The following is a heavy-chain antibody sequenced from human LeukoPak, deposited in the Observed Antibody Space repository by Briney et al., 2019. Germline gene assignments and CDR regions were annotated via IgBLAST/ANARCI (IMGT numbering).Heavy chain of an antibody. Sequence: SETLSLTCIVSGGSISSYYWSWIRQPPGKGLEWIGYIYYSGSTNYNPSLKSRVTISVDTSKNQFSLKLSSVTVADTAVYYCARANPHVDTAMSLDYWGQGTLVTVSS. CDR2: IYYSGST. CDR3: ARANPHVDTAMSLDY. CDR1: GGSISSYY. J-gene: IGHJ4*02. D-gene: IGHD5-18*01. V-gene: IGHV4-59*01.